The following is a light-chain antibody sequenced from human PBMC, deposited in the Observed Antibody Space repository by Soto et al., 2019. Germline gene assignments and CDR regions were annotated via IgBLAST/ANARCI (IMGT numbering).Light chain of an antibody. CDR2: DVS. V-gene: IGKV1-5*01. CDR1: QTISNW. CDR3: QQYNTFWT. J-gene: IGKJ1*01. Sequence: DIQMTQSPSTLSASVGDRVTITCRASQTISNWLAWYQQKPGKAPKLLIYDVSSLESGVPSRFSGSGSGTEFTLTISSLQPDDFATYYCQQYNTFWTFGKGTKVEIK.